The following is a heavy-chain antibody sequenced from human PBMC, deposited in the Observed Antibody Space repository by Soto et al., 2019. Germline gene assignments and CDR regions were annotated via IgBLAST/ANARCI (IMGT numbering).Heavy chain of an antibody. V-gene: IGHV3-73*01. D-gene: IGHD5-12*01. CDR2: MRSKPNTYAT. CDR1: GFTFSGSA. J-gene: IGHJ6*02. Sequence: PXVCLRLSFAACGFTFSGSAIHWVRQASGKGLERVGRMRSKPNTYATEYAVSVKGRFTISRDESENTAYLQMDSLKTEDTAVYYCTRQKQLRYSRYEAHYYYGMDVWGQGTTVTVS. CDR3: TRQKQLRYSRYEAHYYYGMDV.